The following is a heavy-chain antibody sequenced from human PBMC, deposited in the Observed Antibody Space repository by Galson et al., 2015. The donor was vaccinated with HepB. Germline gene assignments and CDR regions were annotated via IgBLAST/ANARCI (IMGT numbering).Heavy chain of an antibody. J-gene: IGHJ4*02. Sequence: SETLSLTCAVYGGSFSGYYWSWIRQPPGKGLEWIGEINHSGSTNYNPSLKSRVTISVDTSKNQFSLKLSSVTAADTAVYYCARGRRVRGGWLSDYWGQGTLVTVSS. CDR3: ARGRRVRGGWLSDY. CDR1: GGSFSGYY. D-gene: IGHD3-10*01. V-gene: IGHV4-34*01. CDR2: INHSGST.